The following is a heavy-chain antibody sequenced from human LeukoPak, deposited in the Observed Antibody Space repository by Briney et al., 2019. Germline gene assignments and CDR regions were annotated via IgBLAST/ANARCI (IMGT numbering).Heavy chain of an antibody. CDR2: INTDGSST. V-gene: IGHV3-74*01. CDR1: GFTFSSHW. CDR3: ARSQTFFRAFDI. J-gene: IGHJ3*02. D-gene: IGHD2/OR15-2a*01. Sequence: QPGGSLRLSCAASGFTFSSHWMHWVRQAPGKGLVWVSRINTDGSSTSYADSVKGRFTISRDNAKNTLYLQMNSLRAEDTAVYYCARSQTFFRAFDIWGQGTMVTVSS.